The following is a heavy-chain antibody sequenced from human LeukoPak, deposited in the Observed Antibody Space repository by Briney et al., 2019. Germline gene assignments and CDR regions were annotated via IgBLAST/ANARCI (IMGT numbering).Heavy chain of an antibody. Sequence: SETLSLTCTVSGGSISSYYWSWIRQPPGKGLEWIGYIYYSGSTNYNPSLKSRVTISVDTSKNQFSLKLSSVTAADTALYYCARTGISGPEYLGQGTLVTVSS. V-gene: IGHV4-59*01. CDR1: GGSISSYY. J-gene: IGHJ4*02. CDR3: ARTGISGPEY. CDR2: IYYSGST. D-gene: IGHD2/OR15-2a*01.